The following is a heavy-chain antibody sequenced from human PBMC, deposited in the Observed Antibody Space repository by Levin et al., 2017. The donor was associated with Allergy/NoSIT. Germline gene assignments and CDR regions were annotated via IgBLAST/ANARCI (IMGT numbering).Heavy chain of an antibody. CDR1: GGTFSSYA. Sequence: ASVKVSCKASGGTFSSYAISWVRQAPGQGLEWMGGIIPIFGTANYAQKFQGRVTITADESTSTAYMELSSLRSEDTAVYYCARDHRDGYNYVYWGQGTLVTVSS. CDR3: ARDHRDGYNYVY. CDR2: IIPIFGTA. D-gene: IGHD5-24*01. J-gene: IGHJ4*02. V-gene: IGHV1-69*13.